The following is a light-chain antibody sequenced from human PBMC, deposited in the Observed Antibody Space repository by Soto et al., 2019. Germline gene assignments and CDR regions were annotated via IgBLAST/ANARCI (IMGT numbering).Light chain of an antibody. CDR2: DLS. CDR1: SSDVGGYNY. Sequence: QSALTQPRSVSGSPGQSVTISCTGTSSDVGGYNYVSWYQQHPGKAPKLMIYDLSERPSGVPDRFSGSKSGNTVSLTISGLQAEDEADYYCCSYAGSYTYVFATGTKVTVL. J-gene: IGLJ1*01. V-gene: IGLV2-11*01. CDR3: CSYAGSYTYV.